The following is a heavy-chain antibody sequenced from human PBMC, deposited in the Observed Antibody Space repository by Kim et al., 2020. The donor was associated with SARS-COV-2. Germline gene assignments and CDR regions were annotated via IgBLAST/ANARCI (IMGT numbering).Heavy chain of an antibody. CDR1: GYTFTSYA. CDR3: AREKYSYGLNWFDP. J-gene: IGHJ5*02. Sequence: ASVKVSCKASGYTFTSYAMNLVRQAPGQGLEWMGWINTNTGNPTYAQGFTGRFVFSLDTSVSTAYLQISSLKAEDTAVYYCAREKYSYGLNWFDPWGQGTLVTVSS. D-gene: IGHD5-18*01. V-gene: IGHV7-4-1*02. CDR2: INTNTGNP.